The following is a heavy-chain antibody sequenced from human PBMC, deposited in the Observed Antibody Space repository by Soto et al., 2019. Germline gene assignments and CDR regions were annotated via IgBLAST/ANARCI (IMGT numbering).Heavy chain of an antibody. Sequence: GGSLRLSCAASGFTFSGSAMHRVRQASGKGLEWVGRIRSKANSYATAYAASVKGRFTISRDDSKNTAYLQMNSLKTEDTAVYYCTTRRIQLWTHDAFDIWGQGTMVTVSS. CDR1: GFTFSGSA. D-gene: IGHD5-18*01. CDR2: IRSKANSYAT. V-gene: IGHV3-73*01. J-gene: IGHJ3*02. CDR3: TTRRIQLWTHDAFDI.